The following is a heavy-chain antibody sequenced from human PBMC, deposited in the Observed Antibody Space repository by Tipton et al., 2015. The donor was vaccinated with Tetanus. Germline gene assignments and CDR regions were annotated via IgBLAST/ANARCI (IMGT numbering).Heavy chain of an antibody. CDR3: ARDPTRRFDY. V-gene: IGHV3-48*04. D-gene: IGHD1/OR15-1a*01. Sequence: SLRLSCAASGFSFSSYSMNWIRQAPGKGLEWLSYISKSSDTIYYGDSVKGRFTISRDNVKNSLYLQMNSLRAEDTAVYYCARDPTRRFDYWGPGTLVTVSS. CDR2: ISKSSDTI. CDR1: GFSFSSYS. J-gene: IGHJ4*02.